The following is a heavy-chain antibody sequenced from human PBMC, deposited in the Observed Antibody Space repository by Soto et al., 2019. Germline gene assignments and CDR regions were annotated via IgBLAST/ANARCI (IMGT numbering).Heavy chain of an antibody. V-gene: IGHV1-18*01. Sequence: ASVKVSCKASGYTFTSYGISWVRQAPGQGLEWMGWISAYNGNTNYAQKLQGRVTMTTDTSTSTAYMELRSLRSDDTAVYYCARDLIGQWLVTNSGEFDYWGQGTLVTVSS. CDR1: GYTFTSYG. D-gene: IGHD6-19*01. CDR3: ARDLIGQWLVTNSGEFDY. J-gene: IGHJ4*02. CDR2: ISAYNGNT.